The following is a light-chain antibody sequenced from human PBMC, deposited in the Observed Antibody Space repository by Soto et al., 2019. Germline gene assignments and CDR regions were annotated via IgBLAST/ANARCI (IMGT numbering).Light chain of an antibody. Sequence: VLTPPASLSWSTGPSITIPWTRTSSDVGGYNYVSWYQHHPGKAPKLMIYDVSNRPSGVSNRFSGSKSGNTASLTISGLQAEDEAEYFCNSYTSSSTPYVFGTGTKVTVL. CDR3: NSYTSSSTPYV. V-gene: IGLV2-14*03. CDR1: SSDVGGYNY. CDR2: DVS. J-gene: IGLJ1*01.